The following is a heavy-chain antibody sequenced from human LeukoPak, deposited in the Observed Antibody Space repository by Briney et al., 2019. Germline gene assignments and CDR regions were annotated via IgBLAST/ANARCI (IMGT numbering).Heavy chain of an antibody. CDR3: AKLTEDAFDI. CDR1: GFTFSRDS. Sequence: GGSLRLSCAASGFTFSRDSMNWVRQAPGKGLEWISYISYDSAIKYYADSVRGRFTISRDNAKNSLSLQMHSLRAEDTAVYYCAKLTEDAFDIWGQGTMVTVSS. D-gene: IGHD4-23*01. V-gene: IGHV3-48*01. J-gene: IGHJ3*02. CDR2: ISYDSAIK.